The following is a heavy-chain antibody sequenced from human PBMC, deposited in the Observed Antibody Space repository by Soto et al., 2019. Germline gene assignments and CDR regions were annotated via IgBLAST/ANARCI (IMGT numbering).Heavy chain of an antibody. V-gene: IGHV6-1*01. CDR3: AKGDNLGPKTGYAFNP. D-gene: IGHD5-12*01. J-gene: IGHJ5*02. CDR2: TYFRSKWYN. CDR1: GDSVSSNTAS. Sequence: SQTLSLTCAISGDSVSSNTASWNWIRQSPSRGLEWLGRTYFRSKWYNDYAVSVKSRIIINPDTSNNQFSLQLNSVTPEDTAVYFCAKGDNLGPKTGYAFNPWGQGIMVTVSS.